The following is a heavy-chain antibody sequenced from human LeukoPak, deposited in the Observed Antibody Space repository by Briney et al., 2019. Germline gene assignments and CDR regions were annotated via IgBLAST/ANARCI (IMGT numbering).Heavy chain of an antibody. V-gene: IGHV3-21*01. CDR3: ARDRGSYYWGDY. D-gene: IGHD1-26*01. Sequence: GGSLRPSCAASGFTFSSYSMNWVRQAPGKGLEWVSSISSSSSYIYYADSVKGRFTISRDNAKNSLYLQMNSLRAEDTAVYYCARDRGSYYWGDYWGQGTLVTVSS. CDR2: ISSSSSYI. J-gene: IGHJ4*02. CDR1: GFTFSSYS.